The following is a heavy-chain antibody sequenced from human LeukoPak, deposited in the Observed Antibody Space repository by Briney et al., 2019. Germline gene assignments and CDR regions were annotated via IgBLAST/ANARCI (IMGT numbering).Heavy chain of an antibody. CDR1: GFTFSNSA. J-gene: IGHJ4*02. CDR2: INSNGGST. CDR3: VKDQGSSSWFDFDY. Sequence: GGSLRLSCSASGFTFSNSALHWVRQAPGKGLEDVSSINSNGGSTYYADSVKGRFTISRDNSKNTLYLQMSSLRAEDTAVYYCVKDQGSSSWFDFDYWGQGTLVTVSS. D-gene: IGHD6-13*01. V-gene: IGHV3-64D*06.